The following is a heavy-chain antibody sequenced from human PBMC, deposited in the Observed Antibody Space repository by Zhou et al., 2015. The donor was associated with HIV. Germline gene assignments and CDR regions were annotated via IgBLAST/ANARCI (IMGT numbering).Heavy chain of an antibody. V-gene: IGHV1-69*06. Sequence: QVQLVQSGAEVKKPGSSVKVSCKASEGTFSSYGISWVRQAPGQGLEWMGGITPVLGTSKDAQKFQGRVSITADRSTSTAYMELRSLRFEDTAVYYCARVDREEQGYKGANYLYFGMDVWGQGTTVTVSS. CDR2: ITPVLGTS. J-gene: IGHJ6*02. CDR3: ARVDREEQGYKGANYLYFGMDV. CDR1: EGTFSSYG. D-gene: IGHD5-24*01.